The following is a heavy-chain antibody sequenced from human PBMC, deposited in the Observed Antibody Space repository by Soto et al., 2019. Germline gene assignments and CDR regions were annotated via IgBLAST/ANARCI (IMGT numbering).Heavy chain of an antibody. V-gene: IGHV4-39*01. Sequence: SETLSLTCTVSGGSISSSSYYWGWIRQPPGKGLEWIGSIYYSGSTYYNPSLKSRVTISVDTSKNQFSLKLSSVTAADTAVYYCARGEFEYSSSSTIDYWGQGTLVPVSS. D-gene: IGHD6-6*01. CDR1: GGSISSSSYY. J-gene: IGHJ4*02. CDR3: ARGEFEYSSSSTIDY. CDR2: IYYSGST.